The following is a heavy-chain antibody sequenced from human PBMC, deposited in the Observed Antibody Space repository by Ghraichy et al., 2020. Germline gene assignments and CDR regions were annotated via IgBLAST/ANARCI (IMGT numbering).Heavy chain of an antibody. CDR3: ARDHSGSYLGGTFDY. V-gene: IGHV1-69*04. Sequence: SVKVSCKASGGTFSSYTISWVRQAPGQGLEWMGRIIPILGIANYAQKFQGRVTITADKSTSTAYMELSSLRSEDTAVYYCARDHSGSYLGGTFDYWGQGTLVTVSS. J-gene: IGHJ4*02. CDR1: GGTFSSYT. CDR2: IIPILGIA. D-gene: IGHD1-26*01.